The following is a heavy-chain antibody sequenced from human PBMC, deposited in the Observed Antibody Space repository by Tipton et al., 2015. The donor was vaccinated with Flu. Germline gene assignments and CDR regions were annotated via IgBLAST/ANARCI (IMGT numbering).Heavy chain of an antibody. CDR2: IYPGDSNI. J-gene: IGHJ4*02. Sequence: EVQLVQSGAEVKKPGESLKISCQGSGYNFPNKWIGWVRQMPGKGLEWMGIIYPGDSNIRYSPSFEGQVTISVDRPKSTAYLQWSSLKASDTAMYYCARLRDGGSREWYRPCNFEYWGQGTPVTVSS. CDR3: ARLRDGGSREWYRPCNFEY. V-gene: IGHV5-51*01. D-gene: IGHD3-3*01. CDR1: GYNFPNKW.